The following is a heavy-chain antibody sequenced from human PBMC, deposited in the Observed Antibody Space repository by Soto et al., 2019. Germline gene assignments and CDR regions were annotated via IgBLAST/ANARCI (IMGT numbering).Heavy chain of an antibody. CDR3: AKDKGGGGSSSDD. CDR2: ISYDGSNK. Sequence: QVQVVESGGGVVQPGRSLRLSCAASGFTFRSYGMHWVRQAPGKGLEWMAVISYDGSNKNYGDSVKGRFIISRDNSKSALLLQMNSLRAEDTAVYYCAKDKGGGGSSSDDCGKGTLGTVSS. J-gene: IGHJ4*02. V-gene: IGHV3-30*18. D-gene: IGHD3-16*01. CDR1: GFTFRSYG.